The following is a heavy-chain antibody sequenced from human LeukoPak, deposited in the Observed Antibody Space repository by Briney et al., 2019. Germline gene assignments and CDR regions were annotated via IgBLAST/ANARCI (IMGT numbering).Heavy chain of an antibody. CDR2: MNPNSGNT. CDR3: ARDRGAYYDFWSGYYSPGWFDP. CDR1: GHTFTSYD. D-gene: IGHD3-3*01. Sequence: ASVKVSCKASGHTFTSYDINWVRQATGQGLEWMGWMNPNSGNTGYAQKFQGRVTITRNTSISTAYMELSSLRSEDTAVYYCARDRGAYYDFWSGYYSPGWFDPWGQGTLVTVSS. V-gene: IGHV1-8*03. J-gene: IGHJ5*02.